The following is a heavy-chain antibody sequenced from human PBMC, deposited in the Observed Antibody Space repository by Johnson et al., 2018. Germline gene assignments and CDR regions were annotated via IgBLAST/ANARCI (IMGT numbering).Heavy chain of an antibody. CDR2: IIGRGSGT. Sequence: VQLVQSGGGLVQPGGSLRLSCAASGFTFTNYAMSWIRQAQGKGLEWVTAIIGRGSGTYSEDPVKGRFTIPRDNSKNTPYLQMNSLRAEDTAVYYCAKGPSYQLLSAEYFQHWGQGTLVTVSS. CDR3: AKGPSYQLLSAEYFQH. V-gene: IGHV3-23*04. J-gene: IGHJ1*01. D-gene: IGHD2-2*01. CDR1: GFTFTNYA.